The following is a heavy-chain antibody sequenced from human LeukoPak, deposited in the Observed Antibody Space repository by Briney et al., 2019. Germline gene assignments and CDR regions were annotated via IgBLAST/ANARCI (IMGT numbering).Heavy chain of an antibody. V-gene: IGHV3-21*01. CDR2: ISSSSNYI. Sequence: GGSLRLSCAASGFTFSSYSMNCVRQAPGKGLEWVSSISSSSNYIDYADSVKGGFTISRETARNSLYLQMNSLRAEDTAVYYCARTRYCSSSSCHIAFDIWGQGTVVTVSS. CDR3: ARTRYCSSSSCHIAFDI. J-gene: IGHJ3*02. D-gene: IGHD2-15*01. CDR1: GFTFSSYS.